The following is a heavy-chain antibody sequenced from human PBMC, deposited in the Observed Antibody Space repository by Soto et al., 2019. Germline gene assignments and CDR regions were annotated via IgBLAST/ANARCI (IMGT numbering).Heavy chain of an antibody. CDR2: IWYDGSNK. CDR1: GFTFSSYG. D-gene: IGHD4-4*01. J-gene: IGHJ6*02. Sequence: GGSLRLSCAASGFTFSSYGMHWVRQAPGKGLEWVAVIWYDGSNKYYADSVKGRFTISRDNSKNTLYLQMNSLRAEDTAVYYCAKRSGLEYDYSNYIYGMDVWGQGTTVTVSS. V-gene: IGHV3-33*06. CDR3: AKRSGLEYDYSNYIYGMDV.